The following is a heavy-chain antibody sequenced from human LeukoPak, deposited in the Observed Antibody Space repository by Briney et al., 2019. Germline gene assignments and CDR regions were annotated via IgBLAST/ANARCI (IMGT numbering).Heavy chain of an antibody. CDR2: ISGSGGGT. Sequence: GGSLRLSCAASGFTFSSYAMSWVRQAPGKGLEWVPAISGSGGGTYYADSVKGRFTISRDNAKNSLYLQMNSLRAEDTAVYYCARDLGYCSSTSCYTGAWFDPWGQGTLVTVSS. D-gene: IGHD2-2*02. J-gene: IGHJ5*02. CDR1: GFTFSSYA. V-gene: IGHV3-23*01. CDR3: ARDLGYCSSTSCYTGAWFDP.